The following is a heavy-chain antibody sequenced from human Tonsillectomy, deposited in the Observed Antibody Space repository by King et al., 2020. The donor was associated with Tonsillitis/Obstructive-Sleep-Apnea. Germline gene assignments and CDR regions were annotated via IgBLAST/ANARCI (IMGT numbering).Heavy chain of an antibody. J-gene: IGHJ4*02. Sequence: VQLVESGGGVVQPGRSLRLSCAASGFVFSSYGMHWVRQAPGKGLEWVAVIGFDENKKDYRDSVKGRFTISRDNSKKTLYLQMNSLRAEDTAVYYCAVCYCTSAKCDRIDYWGQGTLVTVSS. V-gene: IGHV3-33*01. CDR2: IGFDENKK. CDR3: AVCYCTSAKCDRIDY. D-gene: IGHD2-2*01. CDR1: GFVFSSYG.